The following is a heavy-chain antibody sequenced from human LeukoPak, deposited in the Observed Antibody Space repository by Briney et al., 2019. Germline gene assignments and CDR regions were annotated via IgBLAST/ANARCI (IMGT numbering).Heavy chain of an antibody. D-gene: IGHD3-16*02. CDR1: GFTFSSYS. Sequence: PGGSMRLSWAASGFTFSSYSMNWVRQAPGKGLEWVSSIISSSSYIYYADSVKGRFTISRDNAKNSLYLQMNSLRAEDTAVYYCARVRESSYYDYVWGSYRYTADYWGQGTLVTVSS. CDR2: IISSSSYI. J-gene: IGHJ4*02. CDR3: ARVRESSYYDYVWGSYRYTADY. V-gene: IGHV3-21*01.